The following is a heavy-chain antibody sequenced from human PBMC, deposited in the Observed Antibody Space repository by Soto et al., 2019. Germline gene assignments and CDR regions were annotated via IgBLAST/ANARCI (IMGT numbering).Heavy chain of an antibody. J-gene: IGHJ4*01. Sequence: QVQLVESGGGVVQPGRSLRLSCAASGFTFSSYAMHWVRQAPGKGLEWVAVISYDGSNKYYADSVKGRFTFSRDNSKNTLYLQMISLGAEDTDVYYCARSFSADGVSFDYWGHGTLVTVSS. CDR2: ISYDGSNK. V-gene: IGHV3-30-3*01. CDR1: GFTFSSYA. D-gene: IGHD4-17*01. CDR3: ARSFSADGVSFDY.